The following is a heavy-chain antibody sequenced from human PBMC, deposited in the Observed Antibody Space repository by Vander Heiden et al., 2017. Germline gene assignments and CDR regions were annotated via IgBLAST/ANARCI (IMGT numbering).Heavy chain of an antibody. Sequence: QVQLVESGGGVVQPGRSLRLSCAASGFTFSSYGMHWVRQAPGKGLEWVAVISYDGSNKYYADAGKGRFTISRDNSKNTLYLQMNSLRAEDTAVYYCAKDPHYDGSEPLFDYWGQGTLVTVSS. D-gene: IGHD3-10*01. CDR1: GFTFSSYG. J-gene: IGHJ4*02. V-gene: IGHV3-30*18. CDR2: ISYDGSNK. CDR3: AKDPHYDGSEPLFDY.